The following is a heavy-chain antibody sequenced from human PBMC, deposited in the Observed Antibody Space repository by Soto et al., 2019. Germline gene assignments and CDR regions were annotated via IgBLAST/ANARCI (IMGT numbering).Heavy chain of an antibody. D-gene: IGHD3-10*01. J-gene: IGHJ4*02. CDR1: GCSLNSYY. Sequence: TPSPPSTVSGCSLNSYYSRSIRQPPGKGLEWIGYIYYSGSTNYNPSLKSRVTISVDTSKSQFSLKLNSMTAADTAVYYCARHNYGSGSTYFDYWGQGTLVTVSS. CDR2: IYYSGST. V-gene: IGHV4-59*08. CDR3: ARHNYGSGSTYFDY.